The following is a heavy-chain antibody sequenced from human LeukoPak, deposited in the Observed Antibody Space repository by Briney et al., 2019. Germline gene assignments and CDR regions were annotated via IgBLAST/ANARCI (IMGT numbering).Heavy chain of an antibody. CDR1: GGTFSSYA. J-gene: IGHJ6*02. CDR2: IIPIFGTA. V-gene: IGHV1-69*06. CDR3: ARDEGRLFVVRSSGMDV. D-gene: IGHD3-3*01. Sequence: SVKVSCKASGGTFSSYAISWVRQAPGQGLEWMGGIIPIFGTANYAQKFQGRVTITADKSTSTAYMELSSLRSEGTAVYYCARDEGRLFVVRSSGMDVWGQGTTVTVSS.